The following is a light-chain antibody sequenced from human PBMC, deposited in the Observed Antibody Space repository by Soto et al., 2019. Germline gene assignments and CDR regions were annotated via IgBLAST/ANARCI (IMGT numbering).Light chain of an antibody. V-gene: IGKV1-5*01. CDR1: QNIETG. CDR2: DAS. CDR3: QHYYSYSGT. Sequence: DIQMSQSPSTLSASVGHRLTITCRASQNIETGLAWYQQKPGKAPNLLIYDASTLESGVSSRFSGSGSGTEFTLTISSPQPDDIATYYCQHYYSYSGTFGQGTKVDIK. J-gene: IGKJ1*01.